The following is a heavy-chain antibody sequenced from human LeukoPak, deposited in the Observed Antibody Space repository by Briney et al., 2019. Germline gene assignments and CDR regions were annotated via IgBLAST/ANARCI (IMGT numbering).Heavy chain of an antibody. CDR1: GFTVSANS. D-gene: IGHD4/OR15-4a*01. J-gene: IGHJ4*02. V-gene: IGHV3-53*01. Sequence: GGSLRLSCTVSGFTVSANSMSWVRQAPGKGLEWVSFIYSGTTHYSDSVRGRFTISRDNSKNTLYLQMNSLRAEDTAVYYCARRAGAYSHPYDYWGQGTLVTVSS. CDR2: IYSGTT. CDR3: ARRAGAYSHPYDY.